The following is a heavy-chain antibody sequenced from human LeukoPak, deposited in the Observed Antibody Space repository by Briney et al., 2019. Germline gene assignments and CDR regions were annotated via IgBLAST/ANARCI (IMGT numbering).Heavy chain of an antibody. J-gene: IGHJ4*02. V-gene: IGHV4-34*01. CDR2: IYYSGST. CDR1: GGSFSGYY. Sequence: PSETLSLTCAVYGGSFSGYYWSWIRQPPGKGLEWIWSIYYSGSTYYNPSLKSRVTISVDTSKNQFSLKLSSVTAADTAVYYCAAGNMVRGVIIQLAFDYWGQGTLVTVSS. CDR3: AAGNMVRGVIIQLAFDY. D-gene: IGHD3-10*01.